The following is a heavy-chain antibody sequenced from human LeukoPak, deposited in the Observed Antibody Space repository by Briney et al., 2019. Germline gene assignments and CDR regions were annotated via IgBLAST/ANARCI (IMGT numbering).Heavy chain of an antibody. CDR3: ARGLGVPDAFDI. J-gene: IGHJ3*02. CDR2: IKQDGSEK. V-gene: IGHV3-7*02. D-gene: IGHD1-26*01. Sequence: GGSLRLSCAASGFTFSSYGMHWVRQAPGKGLEWVANIKQDGSEKYYVDSVKGRFTISRDNAKNSLYLQMNSLRAEDTAVYYCARGLGVPDAFDIWGQGTMVTVSS. CDR1: GFTFSSYG.